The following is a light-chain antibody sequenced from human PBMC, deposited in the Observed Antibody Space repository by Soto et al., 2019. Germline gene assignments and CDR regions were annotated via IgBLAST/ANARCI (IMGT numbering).Light chain of an antibody. J-gene: IGKJ1*01. CDR2: RAS. CDR3: QQYNNWPKT. V-gene: IGKV3-15*01. CDR1: QSVSSK. Sequence: EVVLTQSPVTLSLSPGERATLSCRASQSVSSKLAWYQQKPGQAPRLLIYRASTRATGIPARFSGSGSGTEFTLTISSLQSEDFAVYYCQQYNNWPKTFGQGTKVDIK.